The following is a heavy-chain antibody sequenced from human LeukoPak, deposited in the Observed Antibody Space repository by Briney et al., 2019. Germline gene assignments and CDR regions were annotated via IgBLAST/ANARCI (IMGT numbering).Heavy chain of an antibody. CDR3: AKTTTGYSSGRFPGWPVDY. J-gene: IGHJ4*02. CDR1: GLTFSSYA. D-gene: IGHD6-19*01. V-gene: IGHV3-23*01. CDR2: IFGSGGST. Sequence: AGGSLRLSCAASGLTFSSYAMYWVRQAPRKGLEWVPGIFGSGGSTHYADSVKGRFTISRDNSKNTVYLQMNSLRAEDTAVYYCAKTTTGYSSGRFPGWPVDYWGQGTLVTVSS.